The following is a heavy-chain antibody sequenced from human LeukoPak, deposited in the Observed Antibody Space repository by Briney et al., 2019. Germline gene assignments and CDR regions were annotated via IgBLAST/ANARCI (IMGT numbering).Heavy chain of an antibody. J-gene: IGHJ4*02. V-gene: IGHV4-59*12. Sequence: SSETLSLTCTVSGGSISSYYWSWIRQPPGEGLEWIGYIYYSGSTNYNPSLKSRVTISVDTSKNQFSLKLSSVTAADTAVYYCARGVAAAGLFDYWGQGTLVTVSS. CDR3: ARGVAAAGLFDY. CDR2: IYYSGST. CDR1: GGSISSYY. D-gene: IGHD6-13*01.